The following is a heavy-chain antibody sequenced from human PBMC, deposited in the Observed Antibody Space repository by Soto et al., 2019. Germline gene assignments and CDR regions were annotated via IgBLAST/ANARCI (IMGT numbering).Heavy chain of an antibody. J-gene: IGHJ6*02. D-gene: IGHD6-6*01. Sequence: GGSLRLSCAASGFTFSSYCMHWVRQAPGKGLEWVAVIWYDGNNKYYADSVKGRFTISRDNSKNTLYLQMNSLRAEDTAVYYCARDSSSPPYYYYYGMDVWGQGTTVTVSS. CDR2: IWYDGNNK. CDR1: GFTFSSYC. CDR3: ARDSSSPPYYYYYGMDV. V-gene: IGHV3-33*01.